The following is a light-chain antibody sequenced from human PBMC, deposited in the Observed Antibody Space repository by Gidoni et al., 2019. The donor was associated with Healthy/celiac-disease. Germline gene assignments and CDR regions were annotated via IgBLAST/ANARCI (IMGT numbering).Light chain of an antibody. CDR3: QQYNSYSST. CDR1: QIISSC. CDR2: KAS. Sequence: DIQMTQSPSTLSASVGDRVTITCRASQIISSCLAWYQQKPGKAPKLLIYKASSLESGVPSRFSGSGSGTEFTLTISSLQPDDFATYYCQQYNSYSSTFGGGTKVEIK. J-gene: IGKJ4*01. V-gene: IGKV1-5*03.